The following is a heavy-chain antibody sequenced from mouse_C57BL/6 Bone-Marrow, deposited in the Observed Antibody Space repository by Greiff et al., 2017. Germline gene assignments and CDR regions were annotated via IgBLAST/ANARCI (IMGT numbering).Heavy chain of an antibody. D-gene: IGHD2-4*01. CDR2: INPNNGGT. V-gene: IGHV1-26*01. CDR1: GYTFTDYY. CDR3: ARDDYDHDGYWYFDV. J-gene: IGHJ1*03. Sequence: EVQLQQSGPELVKPGASVKISCKASGYTFTDYYMNWVKQSHGKSLEWIGDINPNNGGTSYNQKFKGKATLTVDKSSSTAYMELRSLTSEDSAVYYCARDDYDHDGYWYFDVWGTGTTVTVSS.